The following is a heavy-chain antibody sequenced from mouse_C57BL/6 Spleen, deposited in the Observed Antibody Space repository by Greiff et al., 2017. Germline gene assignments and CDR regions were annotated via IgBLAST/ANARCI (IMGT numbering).Heavy chain of an antibody. J-gene: IGHJ2*01. V-gene: IGHV14-4*01. Sequence: VQLQQSGAELVRPGASVKLSCTASGFNIKDDYMHWVKQRPEQGLEWIGWIDPENGDTEYASKFQGKATITADTSSNTAYLQLRSLTSEDTAVYYCTARRDYFDYWGQGTTLTVSS. CDR1: GFNIKDDY. CDR2: IDPENGDT. CDR3: TARRDYFDY.